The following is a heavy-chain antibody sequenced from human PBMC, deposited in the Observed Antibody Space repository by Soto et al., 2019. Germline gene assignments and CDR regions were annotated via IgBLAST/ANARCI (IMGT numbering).Heavy chain of an antibody. CDR2: IYYSGST. CDR1: GGSISSYY. CDR3: ARVEGDRVAASLTFDY. J-gene: IGHJ4*02. D-gene: IGHD2-15*01. V-gene: IGHV4-59*01. Sequence: SETLSLTCTVSGGSISSYYWSWIRQPPGKGLEWIGYIYYSGSTNYNPSLKSPVTISVDTSKNQFSLKLSSVTAADTAVYYCARVEGDRVAASLTFDYWGQGTLVTVSS.